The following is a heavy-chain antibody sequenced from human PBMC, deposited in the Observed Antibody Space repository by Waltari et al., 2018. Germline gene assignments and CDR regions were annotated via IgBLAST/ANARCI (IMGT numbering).Heavy chain of an antibody. CDR3: ARKKYYYDSSQMGWFDP. CDR2: INQDGSEK. V-gene: IGHV3-7*03. Sequence: EVQLVESGGDLVQPGGSLRLSCADSGFTCSRSWMGWVRQAPGKGLEWVATINQDGSEKDYVNSVKGRFTISRDNAKNSLYLQMNSLGAEDTAVYYCARKKYYYDSSQMGWFDPWGQGTLVTVSS. J-gene: IGHJ5*02. CDR1: GFTCSRSW. D-gene: IGHD3-22*01.